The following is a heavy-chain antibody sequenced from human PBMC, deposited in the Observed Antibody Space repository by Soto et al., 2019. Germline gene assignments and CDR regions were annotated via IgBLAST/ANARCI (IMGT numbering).Heavy chain of an antibody. CDR2: IYTDNGNT. Sequence: QLVPSGAEVRRPGASGKVSCMASGYTFPSYAVHWVRQAPGQRPEWMGWIYTDNGNTVYSQRFQDRVTITRDTSATTVYMELSGLRSEDTSVYYCARGAGGFDYWGQGTLVTVSS. D-gene: IGHD3-10*01. V-gene: IGHV1-3*04. CDR3: ARGAGGFDY. J-gene: IGHJ4*02. CDR1: GYTFPSYA.